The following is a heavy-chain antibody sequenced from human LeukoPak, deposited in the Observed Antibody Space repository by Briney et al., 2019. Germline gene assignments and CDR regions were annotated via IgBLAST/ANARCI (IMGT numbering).Heavy chain of an antibody. CDR2: ISHDGDYK. J-gene: IGHJ5*01. D-gene: IGHD2-15*01. V-gene: IGHV3-30*18. CDR3: AKDTTRATWYLDLNWFDS. CDR1: GFTFSTYG. Sequence: GGSLRLSCAVSGFTFSTYGMHWVRQTPAKGLDWVAFISHDGDYKYYADSVKGRFTISRDNSKNTLYLEMNSLRPDDTAVYHCAKDTTRATWYLDLNWFDSWGQGTLVTVSS.